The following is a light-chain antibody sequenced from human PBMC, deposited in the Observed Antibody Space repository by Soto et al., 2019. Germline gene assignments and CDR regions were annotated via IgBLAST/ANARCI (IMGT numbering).Light chain of an antibody. CDR2: EAT. CDR1: SSDVGTYDF. Sequence: QSALTQPASVSGSPGQSITISCTGTSSDVGTYDFVSWYQHHPGAAPKLMIYEATRRPSGIANRFSGSKSGSTASLTISGLQAEDEADYYCCSFAGSNSWVFGGGTKLTVL. CDR3: CSFAGSNSWV. V-gene: IGLV2-23*01. J-gene: IGLJ3*02.